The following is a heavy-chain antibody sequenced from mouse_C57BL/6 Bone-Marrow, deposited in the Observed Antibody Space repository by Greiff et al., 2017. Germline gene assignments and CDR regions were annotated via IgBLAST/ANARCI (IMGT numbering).Heavy chain of an antibody. CDR3: ARPYYYDYDGYAMDY. CDR1: GFSLTSYG. Sequence: VQLQESGPGLVAPSQSLSITCTVSGFSLTSYGVHWVRQPPGKGLEWLVVIWSDGSTTYNSALKSRLSISKDNSKSQVFLKMNSLQTDDTAMYYGARPYYYDYDGYAMDYWGQGTSVTVSS. J-gene: IGHJ4*01. D-gene: IGHD2-4*01. V-gene: IGHV2-6*03. CDR2: IWSDGST.